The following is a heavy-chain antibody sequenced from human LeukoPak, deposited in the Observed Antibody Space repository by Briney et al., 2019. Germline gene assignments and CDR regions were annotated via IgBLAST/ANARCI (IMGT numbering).Heavy chain of an antibody. J-gene: IGHJ4*02. CDR2: ITPAGSEK. CDR1: RFTFSTNW. D-gene: IGHD2-21*02. CDR3: VSGGDSGY. Sequence: GGSLRLSCAASRFTFSTNWMGWVHQAPGKGLEWVASITPAGSEKYYANSMKGRFTISRDNAKNSLFLQMNSLRADDTGVYFCVSGGDSGYWGQGTLVTVSS. V-gene: IGHV3-7*03.